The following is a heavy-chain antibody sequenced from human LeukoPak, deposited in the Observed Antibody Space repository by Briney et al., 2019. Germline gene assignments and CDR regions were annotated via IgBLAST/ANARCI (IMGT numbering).Heavy chain of an antibody. D-gene: IGHD6-19*01. J-gene: IGHJ4*02. CDR3: AKLAVAATIHDY. Sequence: GGSLRLSCVVSELTFDDYTMHWVRQAPGKGLEWVSGISWDGGSTYYTDSVKGRFTISRDNRKNSLYLQMNSLRTEDTALYFCAKLAVAATIHDYWGQGTLVTVSS. V-gene: IGHV3-43*01. CDR1: ELTFDDYT. CDR2: ISWDGGST.